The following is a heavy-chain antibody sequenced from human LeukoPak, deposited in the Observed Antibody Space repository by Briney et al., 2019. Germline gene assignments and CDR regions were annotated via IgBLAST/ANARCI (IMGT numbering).Heavy chain of an antibody. CDR1: GGSISSGDYY. Sequence: QVQLQESGPGLVKPSQTLSLTCTVSGGSISSGDYYWSWIRQPPGKGLEWIGYIYNNGRTYYNPSLKSRVTISVDTSKNLFSLKVSSVTAADAAVYYCARGRSSSWSSFDYWGQGTLVTVSS. J-gene: IGHJ4*02. V-gene: IGHV4-30-4*01. D-gene: IGHD6-13*01. CDR3: ARGRSSSWSSFDY. CDR2: IYNNGRT.